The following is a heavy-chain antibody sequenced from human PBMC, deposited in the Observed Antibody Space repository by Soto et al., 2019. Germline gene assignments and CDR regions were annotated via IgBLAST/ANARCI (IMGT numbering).Heavy chain of an antibody. CDR3: AKDSLRRYVDY. V-gene: IGHV3-43*01. Sequence: GGSLRLSCAASGFTVDDYTMHWVRQAPGKGLEWVSLISCDGGSTYYADSVKGRFTISRDNSKNSLYLQMNMLRTEDTALYYCAKDSLRRYVDYWGQGTLVTVSS. CDR1: GFTVDDYT. J-gene: IGHJ4*02. CDR2: ISCDGGST.